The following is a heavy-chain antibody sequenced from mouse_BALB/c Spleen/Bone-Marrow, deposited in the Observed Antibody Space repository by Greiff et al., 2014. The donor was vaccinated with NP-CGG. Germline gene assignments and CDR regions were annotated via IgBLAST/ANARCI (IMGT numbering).Heavy chain of an antibody. CDR2: IDPYNGGT. J-gene: IGHJ4*01. D-gene: IGHD3-1*01. CDR1: GYSFTDYN. Sequence: QLKESGPELVKPGGSGKGSCKASGYSFTDYNMYWGKQSHGKRLEWVGYIDPYNGGTSYNQKFKGKATLTVDKSSSTAFMHLNSLTSEDSAVYYCASYHSSGYAMDYWGQGTSVTVSS. CDR3: ASYHSSGYAMDY. V-gene: IGHV1S135*01.